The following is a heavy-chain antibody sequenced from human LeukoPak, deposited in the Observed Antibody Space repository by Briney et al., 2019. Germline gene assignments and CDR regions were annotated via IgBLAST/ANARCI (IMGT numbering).Heavy chain of an antibody. CDR2: ISSSSSYI. Sequence: GGSLRLSCAASGFTFSSYSMTWVRQAPGKGLEWVSSISSSSSYIYYADSVKGRFTISRDNAKNSLYLQMNSLRAEDTAVYYCARDQVYSGYYFFDHWGQGTLDSVSS. V-gene: IGHV3-21*01. J-gene: IGHJ4*02. CDR1: GFTFSSYS. D-gene: IGHD5-12*01. CDR3: ARDQVYSGYYFFDH.